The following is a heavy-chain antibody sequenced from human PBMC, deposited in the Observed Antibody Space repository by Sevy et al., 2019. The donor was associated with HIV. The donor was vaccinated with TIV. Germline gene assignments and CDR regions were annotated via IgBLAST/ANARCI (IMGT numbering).Heavy chain of an antibody. V-gene: IGHV4-39*01. J-gene: IGHJ6*02. CDR1: GGSISSSDY. D-gene: IGHD1-1*01. CDR2: IYYTGGT. CDR3: AKLETVYYYGMDV. Sequence: SETLSLTCNVSGGSISSSDYWGWSRQPPGGELEWMGSIYYTGGTYYKTSLKSRITVTVDRSKNQLSLRLTTVTAADTAVYYCAKLETVYYYGMDVWGQGIMVTVSS.